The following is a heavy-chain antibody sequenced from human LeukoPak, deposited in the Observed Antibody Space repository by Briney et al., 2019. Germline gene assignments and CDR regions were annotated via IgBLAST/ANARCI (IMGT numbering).Heavy chain of an antibody. J-gene: IGHJ6*04. D-gene: IGHD3-10*02. Sequence: GGSLRLSCAASGFTFSSYSMNCVRQAPGKGLEWVSYISSISSTIYYADSVKGRFTISRDNAKNSLYLQMNSLRAEDTAVYYCAELGITVIGGVWGKGTTVTISS. CDR2: ISSISSTI. CDR3: AELGITVIGGV. V-gene: IGHV3-48*04. CDR1: GFTFSSYS.